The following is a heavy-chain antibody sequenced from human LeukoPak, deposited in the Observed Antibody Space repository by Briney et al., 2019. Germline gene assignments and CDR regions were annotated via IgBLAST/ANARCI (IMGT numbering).Heavy chain of an antibody. J-gene: IGHJ6*03. CDR1: GDTFTGYY. D-gene: IGHD2-15*01. CDR2: INPNSGGT. V-gene: IGHV1-2*02. Sequence: GASVKVSCKASGDTFTGYYMHWVRQAPGQGLEWMGWINPNSGGTNYAQKFQGRVTMTRDTSISTAYMELSRLRSDDTAVYYCARDLTQVTRPEIVYYYYYYMDVWGKGTTVTVSS. CDR3: ARDLTQVTRPEIVYYYYYYMDV.